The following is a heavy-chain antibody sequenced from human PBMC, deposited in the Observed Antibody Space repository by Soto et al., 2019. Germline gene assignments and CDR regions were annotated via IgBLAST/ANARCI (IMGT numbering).Heavy chain of an antibody. V-gene: IGHV3-21*01. CDR1: GFTFSSYS. D-gene: IGHD6-13*01. CDR3: ASTNSRSYYMDV. Sequence: EVQLVESGGGLVKPGGSLRLSCAASGFTFSSYSMNWVRQAPGKGLEWVSSISSSSSYIYYADSVKGRFTISRDNAKNSLYLQMNSLRAEDTAVYYCASTNSRSYYMDVWGNGTTVTVSS. J-gene: IGHJ6*03. CDR2: ISSSSSYI.